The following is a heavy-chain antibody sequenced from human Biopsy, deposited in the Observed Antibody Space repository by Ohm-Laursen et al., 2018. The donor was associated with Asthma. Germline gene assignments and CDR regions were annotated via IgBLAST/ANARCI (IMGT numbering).Heavy chain of an antibody. CDR3: ARGPNYHGSGRAPIGMDV. D-gene: IGHD3-10*01. J-gene: IGHJ6*02. CDR1: GGSVSTGRDY. CDR2: IYYTGSD. Sequence: SDTLSLTCTVSGGSVSTGRDYWSWIRQPPGKGLEWLGYIYYTGSDNYNPSLKSRVTISVDTSKNQFSLRLNSVTAADTAVYYCARGPNYHGSGRAPIGMDVWGQGTTVTVSS. V-gene: IGHV4-61*01.